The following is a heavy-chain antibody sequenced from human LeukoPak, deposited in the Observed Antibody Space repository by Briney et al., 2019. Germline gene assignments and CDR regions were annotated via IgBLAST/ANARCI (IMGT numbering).Heavy chain of an antibody. D-gene: IGHD3-9*01. CDR3: ARLRYFDWLLNALFDY. CDR2: INHSGST. J-gene: IGHJ4*02. Sequence: SETLSLTCAVYGGSFSGYYWSWIRQPPGKGLEWIGEINHSGSTNYNPSLKSRVTISVDTSKNQFSLKLSSVTAADTAVYYCARLRYFDWLLNALFDYWGQGTLVTVSS. CDR1: GGSFSGYY. V-gene: IGHV4-34*01.